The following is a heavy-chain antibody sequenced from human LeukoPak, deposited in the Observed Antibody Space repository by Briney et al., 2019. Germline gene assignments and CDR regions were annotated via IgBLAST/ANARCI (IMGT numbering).Heavy chain of an antibody. Sequence: ASVKVSCKASGYTFTSYGISWVRQAPGQGLEWMGWISAYNGNTNYAQKLQGRVTMTTDTSTSTAYMELRSLRSDDTAVYYCARETDYYGSGSSPHFGYWGQGTLVTVSS. CDR3: ARETDYYGSGSSPHFGY. CDR2: ISAYNGNT. J-gene: IGHJ4*02. V-gene: IGHV1-18*01. CDR1: GYTFTSYG. D-gene: IGHD3-10*01.